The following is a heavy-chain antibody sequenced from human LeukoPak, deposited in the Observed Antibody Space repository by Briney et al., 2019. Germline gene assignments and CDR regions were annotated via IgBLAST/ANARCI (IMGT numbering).Heavy chain of an antibody. D-gene: IGHD3-22*01. CDR3: ARDPAYYYDRSGYYHVHGI. V-gene: IGHV1-69*13. Sequence: GASVKVSFKASGGTFSSYAISWVRQAPGQGLEWMGGIIPILGTANYAQKFQGRVTITADESTSTAHMELSSLRCEDTAVYYCARDPAYYYDRSGYYHVHGIWGQGTMVTVSS. CDR1: GGTFSSYA. J-gene: IGHJ3*02. CDR2: IIPILGTA.